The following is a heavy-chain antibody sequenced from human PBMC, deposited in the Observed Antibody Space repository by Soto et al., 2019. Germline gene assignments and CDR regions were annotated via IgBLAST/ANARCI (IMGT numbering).Heavy chain of an antibody. CDR2: IYYSGST. V-gene: IGHV4-31*03. CDR3: ARRFVGTVTTKRLGYFDY. J-gene: IGHJ4*02. Sequence: SETLSLTCTVSGGSISSGGYYWSWIRHHPGKGLEWIGYIYYSGSTYYNPSLKSRVTISVDTSKNQFSLKLSSVTAADTAVYYCARRFVGTVTTKRLGYFDYWGQGTLVTVSS. D-gene: IGHD4-17*01. CDR1: GGSISSGGYY.